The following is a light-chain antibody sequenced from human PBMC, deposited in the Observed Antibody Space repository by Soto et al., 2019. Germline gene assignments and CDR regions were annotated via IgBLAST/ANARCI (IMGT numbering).Light chain of an antibody. CDR1: QSISSW. CDR2: AAS. CDR3: QRYNSYSRT. V-gene: IGKV1-5*01. Sequence: DIQMTQSPSTLSASVGDRVTITCRASQSISSWLAWYQQKPGKAPKLLIYAASTLQSGVPSRFSGSGSGTDFTLTISGLQPDDFATYYCQRYNSYSRTFGQGTKVDI. J-gene: IGKJ1*01.